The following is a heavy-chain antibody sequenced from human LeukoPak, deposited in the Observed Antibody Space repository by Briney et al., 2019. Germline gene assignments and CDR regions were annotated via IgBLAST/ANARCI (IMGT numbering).Heavy chain of an antibody. D-gene: IGHD3-22*01. Sequence: SETLSLTCAVSGGSISSGGYSWSWIRQPPGKGLEWIGYIYHSGSTNYNPSLKSRVTISVDKSKNQFSLKLSSVTAADTAVYYCARDVYYHDSSGTDAFDIWGQGTMVTVSS. CDR3: ARDVYYHDSSGTDAFDI. CDR1: GGSISSGGYS. J-gene: IGHJ3*02. CDR2: IYHSGST. V-gene: IGHV4-30-2*01.